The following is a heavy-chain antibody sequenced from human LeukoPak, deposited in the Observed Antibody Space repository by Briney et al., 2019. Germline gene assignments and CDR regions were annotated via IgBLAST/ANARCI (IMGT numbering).Heavy chain of an antibody. J-gene: IGHJ5*02. CDR1: GFTFSNYA. CDR2: ISSSGSST. CDR3: ARETGSWFDP. D-gene: IGHD3-9*01. Sequence: GGSLRLSCAASGFTFSNYAMHWVRQTPGKGLEYVSAISSSGSSTYYANSVKGRFTISRDNSKNTLYLQMGSLSAEDMAVYYWARETGSWFDPWGQGTLVTVSS. V-gene: IGHV3-64*01.